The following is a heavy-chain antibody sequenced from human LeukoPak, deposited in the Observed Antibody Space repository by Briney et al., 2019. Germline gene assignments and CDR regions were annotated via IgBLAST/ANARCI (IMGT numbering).Heavy chain of an antibody. D-gene: IGHD1-26*01. CDR3: ARDMKRSRARWENLGFDP. Sequence: ASVKVSCKASGYTFTSYGISWVRQAPGQGLEWMGWIITYNGNTNYAQKLQGRDTMTTDTSTSTAYLELRSLRSDDTAVYYRARDMKRSRARWENLGFDPWGQGTLVTVSS. CDR1: GYTFTSYG. J-gene: IGHJ5*02. V-gene: IGHV1-18*01. CDR2: IITYNGNT.